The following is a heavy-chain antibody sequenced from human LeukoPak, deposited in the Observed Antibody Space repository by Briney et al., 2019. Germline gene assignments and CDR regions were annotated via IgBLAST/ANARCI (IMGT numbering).Heavy chain of an antibody. Sequence: HPGRSLRLSCAASGFTFSSYGMHWVRQAPGKGLEWVAVIWYDGSNKYYADSVKGRFTISRDNSKNTLYLQMNSLRAEDTAVYYCAKYYRYYDILTGYSPYFDYWGQGTLVTVSS. D-gene: IGHD3-9*01. V-gene: IGHV3-33*06. CDR1: GFTFSSYG. CDR3: AKYYRYYDILTGYSPYFDY. CDR2: IWYDGSNK. J-gene: IGHJ4*02.